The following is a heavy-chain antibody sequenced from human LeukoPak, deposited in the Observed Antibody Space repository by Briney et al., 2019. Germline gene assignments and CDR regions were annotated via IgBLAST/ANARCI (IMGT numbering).Heavy chain of an antibody. Sequence: GGSRRLSCAASGFTFSSYWMHWVRQAPGKGLVWVSRINSDGSSTSYADSVKGRFTISRDNAKNTLYLQMNSLRAEDTAVYYCAKDHYSSGWYFDYWGQGTLVTVSS. J-gene: IGHJ4*02. V-gene: IGHV3-74*01. CDR2: INSDGSST. CDR3: AKDHYSSGWYFDY. D-gene: IGHD6-19*01. CDR1: GFTFSSYW.